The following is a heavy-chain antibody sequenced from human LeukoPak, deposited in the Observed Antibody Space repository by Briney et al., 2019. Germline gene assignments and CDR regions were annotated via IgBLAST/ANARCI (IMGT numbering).Heavy chain of an antibody. D-gene: IGHD5-12*01. CDR1: GGTFSSYA. CDR3: ASTPGYSGYGGAFDY. Sequence: SVKVSCKASGGTFSSYAISWVRQAPGQELEWMGGIIPIFGTANYAQKFQGRVTITADESTSTAYMELSSLRSEDTAVYYCASTPGYSGYGGAFDYWGKGTLVTVSS. V-gene: IGHV1-69*13. J-gene: IGHJ4*02. CDR2: IIPIFGTA.